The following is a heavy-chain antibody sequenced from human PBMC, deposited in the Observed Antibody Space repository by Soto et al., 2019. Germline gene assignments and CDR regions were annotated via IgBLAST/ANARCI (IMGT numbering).Heavy chain of an antibody. Sequence: QVQLVQSGAEVKKPGSSVKVSCKASGSTFSSYAISWVRQAPGQGLEWMGGIIPIFGTANYAQKFQGRVTITADESTSTAYMELSSLRSEDTAVYYCARDREGSSSYYYYGMDVWGQGTTVTVSS. V-gene: IGHV1-69*01. J-gene: IGHJ6*02. D-gene: IGHD6-6*01. CDR3: ARDREGSSSYYYYGMDV. CDR1: GSTFSSYA. CDR2: IIPIFGTA.